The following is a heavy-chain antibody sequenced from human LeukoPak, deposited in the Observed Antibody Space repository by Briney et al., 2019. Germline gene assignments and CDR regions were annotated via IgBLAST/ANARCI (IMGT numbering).Heavy chain of an antibody. D-gene: IGHD6-13*01. CDR3: ARGTAATAGIDY. Sequence: PGRSLRLSCAASGFTFSSYWMHWVRQAPGKGLVWVSHINTDGSSTTYGDSAKGRFTVSRDNAKHTLFLQMNSLRVEDTAVYYCARGTAATAGIDYWGQGTLVTVSS. CDR1: GFTFSSYW. V-gene: IGHV3-74*01. J-gene: IGHJ4*02. CDR2: INTDGSST.